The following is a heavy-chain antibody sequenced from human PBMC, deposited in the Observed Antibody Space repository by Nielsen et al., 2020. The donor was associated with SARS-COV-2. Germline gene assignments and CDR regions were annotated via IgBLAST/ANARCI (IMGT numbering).Heavy chain of an antibody. D-gene: IGHD3-16*01. CDR2: IYSGGSST. CDR3: AKVELGGGKRGY. Sequence: GESLKISCAASGFTFSSYAMSWVRQAPGKGLEWVSVIYSGGSSTYYADSVKGRFTISRDNSKNTLYLQMNSLRAEDTAVYYCAKVELGGGKRGYWGQGTLVTVTS. J-gene: IGHJ4*02. CDR1: GFTFSSYA. V-gene: IGHV3-23*03.